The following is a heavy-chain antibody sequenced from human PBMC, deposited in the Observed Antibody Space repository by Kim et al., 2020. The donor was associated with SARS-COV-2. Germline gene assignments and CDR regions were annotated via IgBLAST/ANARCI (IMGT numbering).Heavy chain of an antibody. Sequence: HTSYPDSVKGRFIISRDNTKSTFYLQMNIVGPEETAVYYCVADIGSLSFDRWGQGTMVTVSS. CDR2: HT. V-gene: IGHV3-30*01. J-gene: IGHJ4*02. D-gene: IGHD3-10*01. CDR3: VADIGSLSFDR.